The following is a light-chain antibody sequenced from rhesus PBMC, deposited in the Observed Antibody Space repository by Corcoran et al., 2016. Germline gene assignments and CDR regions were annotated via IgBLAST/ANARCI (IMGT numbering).Light chain of an antibody. J-gene: IGKJ1*01. CDR3: QQYGSWPQT. CDR1: QSVSSR. CDR2: GAS. V-gene: IGKV3-42*03. Sequence: EIVLTQSPATLSLSPGERATLSCRASQSVSSRLAWYQQKPDQAPRLPFYGASSRATGIPDRFSGSGSVTDFTLTISSLEPEDFVVYYCQQYGSWPQTFGQGTKVEIK.